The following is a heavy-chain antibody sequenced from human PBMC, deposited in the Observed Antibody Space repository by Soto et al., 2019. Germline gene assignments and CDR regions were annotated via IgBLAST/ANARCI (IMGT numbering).Heavy chain of an antibody. CDR2: IFWDGDK. Sequence: ESGPTLVKPTQTLTLTCTFSEFSITTAGVGVGWIRQPPGQALEWLALIFWDGDKRYSPSMKSRLTISKDTANQVVLTMTNMDPMDTGTYYCAHRRWGSGRKDYFDYWGQGTLVTVSS. CDR3: AHRRWGSGRKDYFDY. D-gene: IGHD3-10*01. V-gene: IGHV2-5*02. J-gene: IGHJ4*02. CDR1: EFSITTAGVG.